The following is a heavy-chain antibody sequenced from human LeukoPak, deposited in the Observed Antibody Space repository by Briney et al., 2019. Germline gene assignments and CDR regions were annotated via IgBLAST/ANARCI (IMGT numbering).Heavy chain of an antibody. D-gene: IGHD4-17*01. J-gene: IGHJ4*02. CDR2: IIPIFGTA. V-gene: IGHV1-69*13. CDR3: ARNERYGDTRLYHFDY. CDR1: GGTFNSFV. Sequence: SVKVSCKASGGTFNSFVISWVRQAPGQGLEWMGGIIPIFGTANYAQKFQGRVTITADESTNTTYMEMGSLRSEDTAVYFCARNERYGDTRLYHFDYWGQGTLVTVSS.